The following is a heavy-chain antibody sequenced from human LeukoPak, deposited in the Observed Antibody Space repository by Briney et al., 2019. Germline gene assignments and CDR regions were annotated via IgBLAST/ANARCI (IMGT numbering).Heavy chain of an antibody. CDR2: INPSGGST. D-gene: IGHD7-27*01. CDR1: GYTFTTYY. CDR3: ARGYLGMNCMGY. J-gene: IGHJ4*02. V-gene: IGHV1-46*01. Sequence: ASVKVSCKASGYTFTTYYMHWVRQAPGQGLEWMGIINPSGGSTRYAQKFQGRVTMTRDMSTSTVYMELSSLRSEDTAVYYCARGYLGMNCMGYWGQGTLVTVSS.